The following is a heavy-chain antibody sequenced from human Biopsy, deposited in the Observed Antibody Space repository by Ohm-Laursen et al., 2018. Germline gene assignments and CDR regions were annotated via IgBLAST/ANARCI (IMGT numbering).Heavy chain of an antibody. D-gene: IGHD4-23*01. CDR3: ARGSNDFGGLYFPR. J-gene: IGHJ4*02. Sequence: PPGTLSLTCTVSSGSFTGHYWSWIRQPPGKGLEWIGHISYTGYTSYNASLKSRVTISVDTSRNHFSLRLSSLTAADTAVYYCARGSNDFGGLYFPRWGQGTLLTVSS. V-gene: IGHV4-59*11. CDR1: SGSFTGHY. CDR2: ISYTGYT.